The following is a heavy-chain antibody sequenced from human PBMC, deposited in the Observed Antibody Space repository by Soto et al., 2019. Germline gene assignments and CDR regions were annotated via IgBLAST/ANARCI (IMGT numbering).Heavy chain of an antibody. Sequence: PGGSLRLSCAASGFSFSNVWMTWVRQAPGKGLEWVANIKQNGSEKYYVDSVKGRFTISRDNAKNSLYLQMNSLRAEDTAVYYCARLHYYGMDVWGQGTTVTVSS. V-gene: IGHV3-7*04. CDR3: ARLHYYGMDV. CDR1: GFSFSNVW. CDR2: IKQNGSEK. J-gene: IGHJ6*02.